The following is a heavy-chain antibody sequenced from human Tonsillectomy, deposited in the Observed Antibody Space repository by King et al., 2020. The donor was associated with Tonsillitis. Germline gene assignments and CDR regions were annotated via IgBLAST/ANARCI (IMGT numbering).Heavy chain of an antibody. CDR2: IDWDDDK. J-gene: IGHJ4*02. D-gene: IGHD3-9*01. CDR1: GFSLSTSGMC. Sequence: TLKESGPALVKPTQTLTLTCTFSGFSLSTSGMCVSWIRQPPGKALEWLARIDWDDDKYCSTSLKTRLTISKDTSKNQVVLTMTNMDPVDTATYYCARIHPLRYYYEDWGQGTLVTVSS. V-gene: IGHV2-70*11. CDR3: ARIHPLRYYYED.